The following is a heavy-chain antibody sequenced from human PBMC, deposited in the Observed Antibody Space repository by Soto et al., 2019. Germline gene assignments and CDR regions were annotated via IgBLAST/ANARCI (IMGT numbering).Heavy chain of an antibody. Sequence: SETLSLTCTGSGGSISSYYLSWIRQPPGRGLEWIGYIYYSGSTNYNPSLKSRVTISVDTSKNQFSLKLSSVTAADTAVYYCARDREQLVSGYYGMDVWGQGTTVTVSS. V-gene: IGHV4-59*01. J-gene: IGHJ6*02. D-gene: IGHD6-13*01. CDR2: IYYSGST. CDR3: ARDREQLVSGYYGMDV. CDR1: GGSISSYY.